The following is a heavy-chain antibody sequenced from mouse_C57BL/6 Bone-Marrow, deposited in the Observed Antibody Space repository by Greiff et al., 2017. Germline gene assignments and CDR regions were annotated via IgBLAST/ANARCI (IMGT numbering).Heavy chain of an antibody. CDR3: ARWTQALDY. D-gene: IGHD3-2*02. V-gene: IGHV1-61*01. Sequence: QVQLQQPGAELVRPGSSVKLSCKASGYTFTSYWMDWVKQRPGQGLEWIGNIYPSDSETHYNQKFKDKATLTVDKSSSTAYMQLSSLTSEDSAVYYCARWTQALDYWGQGTTLKVSS. J-gene: IGHJ2*01. CDR1: GYTFTSYW. CDR2: IYPSDSET.